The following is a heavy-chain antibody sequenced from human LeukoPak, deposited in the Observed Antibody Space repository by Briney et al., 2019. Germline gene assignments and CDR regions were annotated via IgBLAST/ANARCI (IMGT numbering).Heavy chain of an antibody. CDR2: SNPICGDR. CDR3: ARVLSISTAGVPSLQH. CDR1: GYTFTGYY. Sequence: ASVKVSCNTSGYTFTGYYIHWVRQAPGQGLEWVGWSNPICGDRSYAQKFQGRVTMTRDTSIRTAYMELSRLRSDDTAVYYCARVLSISTAGVPSLQHWGQGTLVTVSS. V-gene: IGHV1-2*02. J-gene: IGHJ1*01. D-gene: IGHD6-13*01.